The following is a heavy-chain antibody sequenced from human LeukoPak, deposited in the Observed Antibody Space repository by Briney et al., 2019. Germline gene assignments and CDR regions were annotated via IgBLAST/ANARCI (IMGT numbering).Heavy chain of an antibody. J-gene: IGHJ5*02. CDR1: GGSISSGSYY. V-gene: IGHV4-61*02. D-gene: IGHD3-10*01. CDR3: AREGLNMVRGVIPKEAWGWFDP. CDR2: IYTSGST. Sequence: PSQTLSLTCTVSGGSISSGSYYWNWIRQPAGKGLEWIGRIYTSGSTNYNPSLKSRVTISVDTSKNQFSLKLSSVTAADTAVYYCAREGLNMVRGVIPKEAWGWFDPWGQGTLVTVSS.